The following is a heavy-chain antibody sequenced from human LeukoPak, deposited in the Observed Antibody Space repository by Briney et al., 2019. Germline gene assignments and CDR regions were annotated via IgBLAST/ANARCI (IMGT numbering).Heavy chain of an antibody. CDR2: ISSGSTYK. CDR1: GYTFSDCS. CDR3: TRGPTMIGVAGTWPLDY. Sequence: GGSLRLSCAASGYTFSDCSMYWVRQAPGKGLEWVSSISSGSTYKYSADSLKGRFTISRDNAKNPLYLQINSLTAEDSAVYYCTRGPTMIGVAGTWPLDYWGQGTLVTVSS. J-gene: IGHJ4*02. V-gene: IGHV3-21*01. D-gene: IGHD6-19*01.